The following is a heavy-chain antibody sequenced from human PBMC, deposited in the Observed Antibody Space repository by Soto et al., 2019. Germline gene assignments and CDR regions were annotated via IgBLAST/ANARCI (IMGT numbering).Heavy chain of an antibody. CDR1: GFGLINYG. CDR3: ARLGVTTSVYYYTMDV. V-gene: IGHV1-18*04. J-gene: IGHJ6*02. CDR2: ISAYNGNT. Sequence: WASVKVSCKASGFGLINYGFTWVRQAPGQGLEWMGWISAYNGNTIYAQNLQGRLTMTRDTSTSTAYMELRSLRSDDTAVYYCARLGVTTSVYYYTMDVWGQGTTVTVSS. D-gene: IGHD4-4*01.